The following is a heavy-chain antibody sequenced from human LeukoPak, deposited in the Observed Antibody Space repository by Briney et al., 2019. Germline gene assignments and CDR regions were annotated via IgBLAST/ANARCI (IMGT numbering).Heavy chain of an antibody. CDR3: TRGTTLVRGVLRAYYYYYMDV. Sequence: SETLSLTCTVSGGLTLNYYWSWIRQPPGGGLEWIGYVYSSKNTNYNPSLKSRVTISVDTSKTQISLKLTSVTAADTAVYYCTRGTTLVRGVLRAYYYYYMDVGGKGTTVTVSS. J-gene: IGHJ6*03. D-gene: IGHD3-10*01. CDR1: GGLTLNYY. CDR2: VYSSKNT. V-gene: IGHV4-59*01.